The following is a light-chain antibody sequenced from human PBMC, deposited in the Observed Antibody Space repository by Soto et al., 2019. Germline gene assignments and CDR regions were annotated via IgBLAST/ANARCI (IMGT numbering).Light chain of an antibody. V-gene: IGKV4-1*01. CDR3: QQYYTTPTWT. J-gene: IGKJ1*01. CDR2: WAS. Sequence: DIVMTQSPDSLTLSLGERATINCKSSQSVFSRFRNKNYLGWFQQKPGQTPRLLIYWASTRESGVSDRFSGSASGTDFTLTIDSLQAEDVAVYYCQQYYTTPTWTFGEGTKV. CDR1: QSVFSRFRNKNY.